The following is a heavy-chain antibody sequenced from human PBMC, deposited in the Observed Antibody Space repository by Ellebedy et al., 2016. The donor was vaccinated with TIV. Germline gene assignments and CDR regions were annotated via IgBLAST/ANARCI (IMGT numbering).Heavy chain of an antibody. CDR1: GSSISSGYY. CDR2: IYHSGST. J-gene: IGHJ5*02. CDR3: ARDRGAASFDP. D-gene: IGHD6-25*01. V-gene: IGHV4-38-2*02. Sequence: MPGGSLRLSCTVSGSSISSGYYWGWIRQPPGKGLDWIGSIYHSGSTYYNPSLKSRVTISVDTSKNQFFLNLSFVTAADTAVYYCARDRGAASFDPWGQGTLVTVSS.